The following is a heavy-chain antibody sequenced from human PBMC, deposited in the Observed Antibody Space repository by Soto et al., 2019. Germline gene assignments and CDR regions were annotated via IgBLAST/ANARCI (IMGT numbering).Heavy chain of an antibody. D-gene: IGHD2-2*01. Sequence: GGSLRLSCAASGFTFSSYAMSWVRQAPGKGLEWVSAISGSGGSTYYADSVKGRFTISRDNSKNTRYLQMNSLRAEDKAVYYCAKTGTIVVVPAAMVWFDPWGQGTRVTVS. CDR3: AKTGTIVVVPAAMVWFDP. J-gene: IGHJ5*02. CDR1: GFTFSSYA. V-gene: IGHV3-23*01. CDR2: ISGSGGST.